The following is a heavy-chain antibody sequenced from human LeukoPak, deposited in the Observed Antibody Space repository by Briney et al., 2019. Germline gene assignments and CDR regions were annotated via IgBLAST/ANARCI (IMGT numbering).Heavy chain of an antibody. J-gene: IGHJ4*02. CDR2: MNPNSGST. CDR1: GYTFTTYD. D-gene: IGHD2-2*01. CDR3: AREYCSSTSCSSYDY. V-gene: IGHV1-8*03. Sequence: GASVKVSCKASGYTFTTYDINWVRQAPGQGLEWMGWMNPNSGSTGYAQKFQGRVTFSRDTSMSTAYMELRSLRSDDTAVYYCAREYCSSTSCSSYDYWGQGTLVTVSS.